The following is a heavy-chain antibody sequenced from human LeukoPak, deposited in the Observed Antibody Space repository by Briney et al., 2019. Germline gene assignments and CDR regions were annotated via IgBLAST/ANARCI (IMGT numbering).Heavy chain of an antibody. CDR2: FDPEDGET. J-gene: IGHJ6*02. CDR1: GYTLTELS. Sequence: ASVKVSCKVSGYTLTELSMHWVRQDPGKGLEWMGGFDPEDGETIYAQKFQGRVTMTEDTSTDTASMELSRLRSDDTAVYYCARGNATERWLQPYYYYYGMDVWGQGTTVTVSS. CDR3: ARGNATERWLQPYYYYYGMDV. V-gene: IGHV1-24*01. D-gene: IGHD5-24*01.